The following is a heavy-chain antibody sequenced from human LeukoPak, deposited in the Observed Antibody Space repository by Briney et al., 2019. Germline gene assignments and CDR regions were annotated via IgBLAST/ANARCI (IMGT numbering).Heavy chain of an antibody. D-gene: IGHD2-21*01. J-gene: IGHJ4*02. Sequence: GGSLRLSCAASGFIFSSYGMHWVRQAPGKGLEWVAFIRYDGSNKYYADSVKGRFTISRDNSKNTLYLQMNSLRAEDTAVYYCAKDQRKYCGGDCSVGIDYWGQGTLVTVSS. CDR1: GFIFSSYG. CDR3: AKDQRKYCGGDCSVGIDY. CDR2: IRYDGSNK. V-gene: IGHV3-30*02.